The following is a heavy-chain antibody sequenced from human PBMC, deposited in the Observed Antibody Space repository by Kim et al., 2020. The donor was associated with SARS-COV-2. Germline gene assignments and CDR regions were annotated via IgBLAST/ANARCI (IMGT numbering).Heavy chain of an antibody. V-gene: IGHV4-59*01. D-gene: IGHD6-19*01. J-gene: IGHJ4*01. Sequence: SETLSLTCTVSGGSISSYYWSWIRQPPGKGLEWIGYIYYSGSNNYNPSLKSRVTISVDTSKNQFSLKLSSVTAADTAVHYCGRDGGMYSSGWYGSPFDY. CDR2: IYYSGSN. CDR3: GRDGGMYSSGWYGSPFDY. CDR1: GGSISSYY.